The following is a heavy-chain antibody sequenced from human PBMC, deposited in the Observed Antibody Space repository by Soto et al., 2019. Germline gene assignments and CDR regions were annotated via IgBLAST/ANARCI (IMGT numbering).Heavy chain of an antibody. J-gene: IGHJ6*02. V-gene: IGHV5-51*01. Sequence: GESLKISCKGSGYSFIRYWIGCVRQMPGKGLEWMGIIYPGDSDTRYSPSFQGQVTISADKSISTAYLQWSSLKASDTAMYYCARLGAARDPKNYYYYGMDVWGQGTTVTVSS. CDR3: ARLGAARDPKNYYYYGMDV. CDR2: IYPGDSDT. CDR1: GYSFIRYW. D-gene: IGHD6-6*01.